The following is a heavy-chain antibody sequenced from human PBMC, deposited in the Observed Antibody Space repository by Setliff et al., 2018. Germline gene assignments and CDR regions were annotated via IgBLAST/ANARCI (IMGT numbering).Heavy chain of an antibody. Sequence: ASVKVSCKATGYTFTSYYMHWVRQAPGQGLEWMGGMNPNNGNTGYAQKFQGRVTMTRNTSISTAYMELSSLRSEDTAVYYCARTRGLDVWGQGTTVTVLL. V-gene: IGHV1-8*02. CDR3: ARTRGLDV. CDR2: MNPNNGNT. J-gene: IGHJ6*02. CDR1: GYTFTSYY.